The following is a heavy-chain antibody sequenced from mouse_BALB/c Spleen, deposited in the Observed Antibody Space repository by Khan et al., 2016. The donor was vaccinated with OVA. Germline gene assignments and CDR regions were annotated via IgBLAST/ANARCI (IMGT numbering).Heavy chain of an antibody. J-gene: IGHJ1*01. CDR2: ISYSGSA. CDR1: GYSITSDYA. D-gene: IGHD1-1*01. CDR3: EGRCYYGHWYCDV. Sequence: EVQLQESGPGLVKPSQSLSLTCTVTGYSITSDYAWNWIRHFPGNKLELMGYISYSGSANYHPSPKSRISIPRATSSNPFFLQLHTVTTEDSATYYCEGRCYYGHWYCDVWGRGTTVTVSS. V-gene: IGHV3-2*02.